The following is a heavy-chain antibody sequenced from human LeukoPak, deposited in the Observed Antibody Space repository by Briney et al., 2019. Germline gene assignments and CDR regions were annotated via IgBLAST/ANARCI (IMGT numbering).Heavy chain of an antibody. CDR1: GFTFSSYA. V-gene: IGHV3-30-3*01. CDR2: ISYDGSNK. D-gene: IGHD6-13*01. CDR3: ARAQGAAAGLDY. Sequence: GRSLRLSCAASGFTFSSYAMHWVRQAPGKGLEWVAVISYDGSNKYYADSVKGRFTISRDNSKNTLYLQMNSLRAEDTAVYYCARAQGAAAGLDYWGQGTLVTVSS. J-gene: IGHJ4*02.